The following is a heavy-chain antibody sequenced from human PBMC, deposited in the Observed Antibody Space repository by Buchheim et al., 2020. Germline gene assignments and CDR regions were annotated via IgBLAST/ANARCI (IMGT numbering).Heavy chain of an antibody. J-gene: IGHJ3*02. D-gene: IGHD2-21*01. CDR2: ISYDGSNK. CDR3: AKMDIVVIPPDHDAFDI. CDR1: GFTFSSYG. Sequence: QAQLVESGGGVVQPGRSLRLSCAASGFTFSSYGMHWVRQAPGKGLEWVAVISYDGSNKYYADSVKGRFTISRDNSKNTLYLQMNSLRAEDTAVYYCAKMDIVVIPPDHDAFDIWGQGT. V-gene: IGHV3-30*18.